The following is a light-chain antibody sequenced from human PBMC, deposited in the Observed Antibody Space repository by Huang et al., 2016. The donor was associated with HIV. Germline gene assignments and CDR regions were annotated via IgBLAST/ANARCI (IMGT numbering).Light chain of an antibody. CDR1: QSVSIN. Sequence: EIVLTQSPATLSVSPGERATLSCRANQSVSINWARYQQSPSQAPRLLIVEPTTRASGVPARFSDSGSGTEFTRTINNLQSEDFGDYYCQQHDNLPWTFGQGTKVENK. CDR3: QQHDNLPWT. J-gene: IGKJ1*01. V-gene: IGKV3-15*01. CDR2: EPT.